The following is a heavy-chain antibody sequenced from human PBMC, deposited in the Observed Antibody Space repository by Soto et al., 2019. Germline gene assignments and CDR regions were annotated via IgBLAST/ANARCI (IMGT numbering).Heavy chain of an antibody. J-gene: IGHJ6*02. CDR1: GYAFSISG. Sequence: ASVKVYCKASGYAFSISGISWVRNAPGKGLEWMGWISTYNGDTNYAQTIQGRVTMTTDTSTSTVHMEVRSLRSDDTAVYYCAREGVAPYYYYGMDVWGQGTPVTVSS. CDR3: AREGVAPYYYYGMDV. D-gene: IGHD5-12*01. CDR2: ISTYNGDT. V-gene: IGHV1-18*01.